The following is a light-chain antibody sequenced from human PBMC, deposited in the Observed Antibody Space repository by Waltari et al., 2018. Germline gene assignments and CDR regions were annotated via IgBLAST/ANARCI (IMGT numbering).Light chain of an antibody. Sequence: EVVMTQSPATLSVSPVERDTLSCRPSQSVRSTLAWYQHKPGQAPRLLLYGASTRATGIPARFSGSGSGTEFTLTISSLQSEDFAAYYCQQYNNWPPWTFGQGTTVEIK. CDR2: GAS. CDR3: QQYNNWPPWT. V-gene: IGKV3-15*01. CDR1: QSVRST. J-gene: IGKJ1*01.